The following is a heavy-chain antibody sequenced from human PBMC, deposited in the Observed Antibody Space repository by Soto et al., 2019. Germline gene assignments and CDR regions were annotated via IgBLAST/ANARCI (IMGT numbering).Heavy chain of an antibody. Sequence: PGGSLRLSTAASGFTFSSYCMSWVRQAPGKGLEWVANIKQDGSEKYYVDSVKGQFTISRDNAKNSLYLQMNSLRAEDTAVYYCARDDLSGSPDYWGQGTLVTVSS. CDR2: IKQDGSEK. CDR1: GFTFSSYC. V-gene: IGHV3-7*03. J-gene: IGHJ4*02. CDR3: ARDDLSGSPDY. D-gene: IGHD1-26*01.